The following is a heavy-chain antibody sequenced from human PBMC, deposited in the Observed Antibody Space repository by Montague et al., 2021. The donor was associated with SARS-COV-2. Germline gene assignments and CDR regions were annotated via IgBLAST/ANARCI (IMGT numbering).Heavy chain of an antibody. Sequence: SETLSLTCTVSGGSISSYYWRWIRQPPGKGLEWIWYIYYSGSTNYNPSLTSRVTISVDTSKNQFSLTLSSVTAADTAVYYCACDSHYYDSSGHFDYWGQGTLVAVSS. CDR3: ACDSHYYDSSGHFDY. CDR2: IYYSGST. CDR1: GGSISSYY. J-gene: IGHJ4*02. D-gene: IGHD3-22*01. V-gene: IGHV4-59*13.